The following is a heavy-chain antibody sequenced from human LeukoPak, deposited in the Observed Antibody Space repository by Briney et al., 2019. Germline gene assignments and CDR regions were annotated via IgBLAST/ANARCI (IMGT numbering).Heavy chain of an antibody. CDR1: GFTFDDYA. Sequence: PGGSLRLSCAASGFTFDDYAMHWVRQAPGKGLEWVSGISWNSGSIGYADSVKGRFTISRDNVKNSLYLQMNSLRAEDTALYYCAKDIAPESPDAFDIWGQGTMVTVSS. V-gene: IGHV3-9*01. CDR2: ISWNSGSI. D-gene: IGHD1-14*01. CDR3: AKDIAPESPDAFDI. J-gene: IGHJ3*02.